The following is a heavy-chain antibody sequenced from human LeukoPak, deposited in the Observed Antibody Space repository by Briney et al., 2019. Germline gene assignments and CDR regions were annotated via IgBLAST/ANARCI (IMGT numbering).Heavy chain of an antibody. Sequence: GGSLRLSCAACGFTFSNAWMSSVRQAPGTGLEWVSAICGSGGSTYYADSVKGRFTISRDNSKNTLYLQMNSLRAEDTAVYYCAKVRSSGWYYFDYWGQGTLVTVSS. CDR3: AKVRSSGWYYFDY. D-gene: IGHD6-19*01. V-gene: IGHV3-23*01. J-gene: IGHJ4*02. CDR2: ICGSGGST. CDR1: GFTFSNAW.